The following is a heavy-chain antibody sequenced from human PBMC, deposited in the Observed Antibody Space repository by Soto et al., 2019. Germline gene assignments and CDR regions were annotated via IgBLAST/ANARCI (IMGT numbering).Heavy chain of an antibody. V-gene: IGHV3-48*02. J-gene: IGHJ6*02. Sequence: EVQLVGSGGGLVQPGGSLRLSCAASGFTFSSFSMNWVRQAPGKGLEWVSYISSSSSTIYYANSVKGRFTISRDNTKNSLYLQINSLRDEDTAVYYCARNRCSSTSCYTRYYYGMDVWGQGTTVTVSS. D-gene: IGHD2-2*02. CDR1: GFTFSSFS. CDR3: ARNRCSSTSCYTRYYYGMDV. CDR2: ISSSSSTI.